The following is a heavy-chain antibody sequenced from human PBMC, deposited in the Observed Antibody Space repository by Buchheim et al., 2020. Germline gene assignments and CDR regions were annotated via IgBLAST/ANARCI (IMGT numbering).Heavy chain of an antibody. Sequence: QVQLQQWGAGLLKPSETLSLTCAVYGGSFSGYYWSWFRQPPGKGLEWIGEINHSGSNTYNPSLKSRVTISVDTSKNPFSLNLSSVTAADTAVYYCAGGPSGYYLEGPSVRFDYWGQRTL. CDR2: INHSGSN. CDR1: GGSFSGYY. CDR3: AGGPSGYYLEGPSVRFDY. V-gene: IGHV4-34*01. D-gene: IGHD5-12*01. J-gene: IGHJ4*02.